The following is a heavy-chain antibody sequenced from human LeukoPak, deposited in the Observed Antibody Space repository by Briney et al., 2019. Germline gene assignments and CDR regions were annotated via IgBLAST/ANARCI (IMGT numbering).Heavy chain of an antibody. V-gene: IGHV4-59*01. J-gene: IGHJ4*02. CDR1: GGSISSYY. CDR2: ISYNGST. Sequence: PSETLSLTCAVSGGSISSYYWSWIRQPPGKGLEWIGYISYNGSTNYNPSLKSRVTISVDTSKNQFSLKVTSVTAADTAAYYCARSGGYVLYFDYWGQGALVTVSS. D-gene: IGHD5-12*01. CDR3: ARSGGYVLYFDY.